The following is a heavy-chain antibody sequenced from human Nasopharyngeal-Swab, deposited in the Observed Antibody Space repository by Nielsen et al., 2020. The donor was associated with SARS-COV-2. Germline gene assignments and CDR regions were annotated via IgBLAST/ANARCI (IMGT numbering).Heavy chain of an antibody. D-gene: IGHD3-10*01. CDR3: ARDPGSYYFDF. CDR2: IYSGGST. Sequence: ETLSLTCAASGFTVGNNYMTWVRQAPGKGLQWVSVIYSGGSTYYADSVKGRFTISRDNSKNMVYLQMNSLRAEDTAVYYCARDPGSYYFDFWGQGTLVTVSS. J-gene: IGHJ4*02. CDR1: GFTVGNNY. V-gene: IGHV3-53*01.